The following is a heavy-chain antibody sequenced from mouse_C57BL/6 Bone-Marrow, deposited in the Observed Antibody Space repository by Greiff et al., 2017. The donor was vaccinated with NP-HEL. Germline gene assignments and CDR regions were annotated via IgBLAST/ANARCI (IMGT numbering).Heavy chain of an antibody. D-gene: IGHD2-2*01. V-gene: IGHV5-6*01. J-gene: IGHJ4*01. CDR1: GFTFSSYG. CDR3: ARRRGYGGAMDY. Sequence: EVQGVESGGDLVKPGGSLKLSCAASGFTFSSYGMSWVRQTPDKRLEWVATISSGGSYTYYPDSVKGRFTISRDNAKNTLYLQMSSLKSEDTAMYYWARRRGYGGAMDYWGQGTSVTVSS. CDR2: ISSGGSYT.